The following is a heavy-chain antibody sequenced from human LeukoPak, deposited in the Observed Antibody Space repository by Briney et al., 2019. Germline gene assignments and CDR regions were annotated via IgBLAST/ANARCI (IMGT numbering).Heavy chain of an antibody. CDR1: GGSFSGYY. Sequence: SETLSLTCAVYGGSFSGYYWSWIRQPPGKGLEWIGEINHSGSTNYSPPLKSRVTISVDTSKNQFSLKLSSVTAADTAVYYCARVKRWLPSFDLWGRGTLVTVSS. CDR2: INHSGST. J-gene: IGHJ2*01. V-gene: IGHV4-34*01. D-gene: IGHD5-24*01. CDR3: ARVKRWLPSFDL.